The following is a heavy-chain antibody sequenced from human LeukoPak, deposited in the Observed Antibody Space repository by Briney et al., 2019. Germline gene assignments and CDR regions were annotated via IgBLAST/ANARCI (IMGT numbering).Heavy chain of an antibody. CDR1: GNTLTESS. CDR2: FDPEVGGT. V-gene: IGHV1-24*01. Sequence: ASVKVSCKVSGNTLTESSIHWVRKAPGEDLEWVGGFDPEVGGTVYAQKFQGRVTMTEDTSTDTAYMDLNSLSSEDTAVYYCATAYDTSGYGPFDMWGQGTMVTVST. D-gene: IGHD3-22*01. CDR3: ATAYDTSGYGPFDM. J-gene: IGHJ3*02.